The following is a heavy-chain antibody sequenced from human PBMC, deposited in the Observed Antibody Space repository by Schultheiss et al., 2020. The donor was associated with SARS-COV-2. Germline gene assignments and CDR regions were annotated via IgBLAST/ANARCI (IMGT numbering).Heavy chain of an antibody. J-gene: IGHJ6*03. V-gene: IGHV4-59*08. CDR3: ARMPLYYYYYYMDV. D-gene: IGHD2-2*01. CDR1: GGSISSYY. Sequence: SETLSLTCTVSGGSISSYYWSWIRQPPGKGLEWIGYIYYSGSTYYNPSLKSRVTISVDTSKNQFSLKLSSVTAADTAVYYCARMPLYYYYYYMDVWGQGATVTVSS. CDR2: IYYSGST.